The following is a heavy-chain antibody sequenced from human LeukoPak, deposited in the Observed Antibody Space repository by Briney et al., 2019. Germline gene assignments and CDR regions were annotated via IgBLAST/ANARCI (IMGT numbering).Heavy chain of an antibody. CDR1: GYTFTNYG. CDR2: ISAYNGNT. Sequence: GASVKVSCKSSGYTFTNYGISWVRQAPGQGLEWMGWISAYNGNTNYAQKFQGRVTMTIDTSMSTAYMELRSLRSDDTAVYYCARGRSTHDYWGQGTLVTVSS. CDR3: ARGRSTHDY. J-gene: IGHJ4*02. D-gene: IGHD5/OR15-5a*01. V-gene: IGHV1-18*01.